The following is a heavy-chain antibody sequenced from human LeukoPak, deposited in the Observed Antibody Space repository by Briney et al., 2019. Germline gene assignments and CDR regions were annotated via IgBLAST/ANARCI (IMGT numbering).Heavy chain of an antibody. CDR2: IKSKTDGGTT. D-gene: IGHD2-15*01. CDR3: TTRGGFGY. CDR1: GVSFTNAW. V-gene: IGHV3-15*01. J-gene: IGHJ4*02. Sequence: GGSLRLSCAASGVSFTNAWMSWVRQAPGKGLEWLGRIKSKTDGGTTAYAASVKGRFTISREDSESMAHLQMNSLKIEDTAIYYCTTRGGFGYWGQGTLVTVSS.